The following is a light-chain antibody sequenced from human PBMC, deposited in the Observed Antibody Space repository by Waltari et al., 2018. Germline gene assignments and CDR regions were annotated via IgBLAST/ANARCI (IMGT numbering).Light chain of an antibody. CDR2: AAS. Sequence: DIQLTQSPSFLSASVGDRVTITCRASQGISSYLAWYQQKPGKAPKLLIYAASTLQSGVPSRFSGSGSGTEFTLTISSLQPEDFATYYCLQDYIYPWTFGQGTKVEIQ. J-gene: IGKJ1*01. V-gene: IGKV1-9*01. CDR1: QGISSY. CDR3: LQDYIYPWT.